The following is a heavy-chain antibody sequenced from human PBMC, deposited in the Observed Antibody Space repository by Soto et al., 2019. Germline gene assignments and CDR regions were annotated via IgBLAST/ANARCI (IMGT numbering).Heavy chain of an antibody. CDR2: IYYSGST. J-gene: IGHJ5*02. V-gene: IGHV4-31*03. CDR3: ARIGYDFWSGYLNWFDP. Sequence: SETLSLTCTVSGGSISSGGYYWSWIRQHPGKGLEWIGYIYYSGSTYYNPSLKSRVTISVDTSKNQFSLKLSSVTAADTAVYYCARIGYDFWSGYLNWFDPWGQGTLVTVSS. D-gene: IGHD3-3*01. CDR1: GGSISSGGYY.